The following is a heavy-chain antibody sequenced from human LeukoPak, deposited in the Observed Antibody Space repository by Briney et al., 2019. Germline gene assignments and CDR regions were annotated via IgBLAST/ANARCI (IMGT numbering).Heavy chain of an antibody. CDR3: ARDRDGIGLDY. CDR1: GFIFSSHW. Sequence: GGSLRLSCEASGFIFSSHWMSWVRQAPGKGLEWVANIKQDGSEKYYVDSVKGRFTISRDNAKNSLYLQMNSLGAEDTAVYYCARDRDGIGLDYWGQGTLVTVSS. J-gene: IGHJ4*02. V-gene: IGHV3-7*01. CDR2: IKQDGSEK. D-gene: IGHD5-24*01.